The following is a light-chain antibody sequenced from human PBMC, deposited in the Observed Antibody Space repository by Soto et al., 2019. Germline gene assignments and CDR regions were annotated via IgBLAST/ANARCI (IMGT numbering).Light chain of an antibody. J-gene: IGLJ1*01. V-gene: IGLV2-14*01. CDR3: SSYTSSSTYV. CDR1: SSDVGGYNY. CDR2: DVS. Sequence: QSALTQPASVSGSPGQSITISCTGTSSDVGGYNYVSWYQQHPGKAPKLMIYDVSIRPSGVSNRFSGSKSGNTASLTISGLQAEDEADYYCSSYTSSSTYVFATGTKVTVL.